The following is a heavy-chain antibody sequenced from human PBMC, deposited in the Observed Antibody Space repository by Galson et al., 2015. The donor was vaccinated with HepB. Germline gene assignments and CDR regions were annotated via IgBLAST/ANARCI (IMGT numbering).Heavy chain of an antibody. V-gene: IGHV1-69*13. CDR2: IIPIFGTA. J-gene: IGHJ4*02. CDR3: ARAGSNPGSQYSSSWSYFDY. D-gene: IGHD6-13*01. CDR1: GGTFSSYA. Sequence: SVKVSCKASGGTFSSYAISWVRQAPGQGLEWMGGIIPIFGTANYAQKFQGRVTITADESTSTAYMELSSLRSEDTAVYYCARAGSNPGSQYSSSWSYFDYWGQGTLVTVSS.